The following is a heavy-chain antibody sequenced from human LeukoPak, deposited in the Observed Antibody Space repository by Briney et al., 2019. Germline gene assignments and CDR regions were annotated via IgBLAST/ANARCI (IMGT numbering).Heavy chain of an antibody. V-gene: IGHV3-33*01. CDR2: IFYDGSKQ. D-gene: IGHD6-13*01. J-gene: IGHJ4*02. CDR1: GFTFSSYG. CDR3: ARDIRSWYFDY. Sequence: GGSLRLSCAASGFTFSSYGMHWVRQAPGKGLEWVAVIFYDGSKQYYADSVKGRFTISRDNSKNTLSLQMNSLRAEDTAVYYCARDIRSWYFDYWGQGTLVTVAS.